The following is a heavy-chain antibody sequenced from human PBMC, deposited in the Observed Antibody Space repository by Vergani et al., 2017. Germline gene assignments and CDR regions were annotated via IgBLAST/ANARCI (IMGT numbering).Heavy chain of an antibody. D-gene: IGHD5-18*01. Sequence: QVQLVQSGAEVKKPGSSVKVSCKASGGTFSSYTISWVRQAPGQGLEWMGRIIPILGIANYAQKFQGRVTITADKSTSTAYMELSSLRSEDTAVYYCARSSPGGYGPYYYYYGMDVWGQGTTVTVSS. J-gene: IGHJ6*02. CDR2: IIPILGIA. V-gene: IGHV1-69*02. CDR1: GGTFSSYT. CDR3: ARSSPGGYGPYYYYYGMDV.